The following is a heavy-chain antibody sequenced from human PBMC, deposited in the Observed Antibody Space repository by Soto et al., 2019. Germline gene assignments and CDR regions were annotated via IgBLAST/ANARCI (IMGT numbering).Heavy chain of an antibody. CDR3: ARDTSGWGYFDY. CDR2: IYYGGTT. Sequence: QVQLQESGPGLVKPSQTLSLTCTVSGGSVTSGYYYWSWIRQHLGKGLEWIGYIYYGGTTYYNPSLKSRVTISVDTSKNQFSLKLTSVTAADTAVYYCARDTSGWGYFDYWGQGTLVTVSS. V-gene: IGHV4-31*03. D-gene: IGHD6-19*01. CDR1: GGSVTSGYYY. J-gene: IGHJ4*02.